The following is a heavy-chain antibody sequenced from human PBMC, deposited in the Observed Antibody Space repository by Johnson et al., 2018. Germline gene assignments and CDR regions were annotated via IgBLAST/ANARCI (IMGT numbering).Heavy chain of an antibody. V-gene: IGHV3-21*01. CDR2: ICCRGSYI. CDR1: GFNFTRYN. CDR3: IQSPILGAEYFQH. D-gene: IGHD5-18*01. J-gene: IGHJ1*01. Sequence: VQLVQSGGGLVKPGGSPRLSCAASGFNFTRYNMNWARQAPGKGLEWVSSICCRGSYIYNADSEKGRFTISRDNAKNSRSLQMHSLRVEDTAVYGLIQSPILGAEYFQHWGQGTLVIVSS.